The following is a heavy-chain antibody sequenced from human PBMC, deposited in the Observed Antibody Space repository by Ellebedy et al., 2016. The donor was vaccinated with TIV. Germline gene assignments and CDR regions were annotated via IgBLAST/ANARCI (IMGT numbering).Heavy chain of an antibody. CDR2: IGTAGDT. CDR1: GFTFSSYD. D-gene: IGHD3/OR15-3a*01. V-gene: IGHV3-13*01. CDR3: ARGYIGGPVDY. Sequence: GESLKISXAASGFTFSSYDMHWVRQATGKGLEWVSAIGTAGDTYYPGSVKGRFTISRENAKNSLYLQMNSLRAGDTAVYYCARGYIGGPVDYWGQGTLVTVSS. J-gene: IGHJ4*02.